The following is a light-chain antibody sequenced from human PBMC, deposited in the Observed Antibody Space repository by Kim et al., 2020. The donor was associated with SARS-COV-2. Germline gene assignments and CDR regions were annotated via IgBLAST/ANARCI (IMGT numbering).Light chain of an antibody. V-gene: IGKV3-11*01. CDR3: QQRNNWPRT. J-gene: IGKJ1*01. CDR1: QSVGNS. Sequence: PGETATLSCRASQSVGNSLAWYQQRPGQSPRLLIYYTSIRAHAIAARFSGSGSGTNFTLTVSRLETEDFAVYFCQQRNNWPRTFGRGTKVDIK. CDR2: YTS.